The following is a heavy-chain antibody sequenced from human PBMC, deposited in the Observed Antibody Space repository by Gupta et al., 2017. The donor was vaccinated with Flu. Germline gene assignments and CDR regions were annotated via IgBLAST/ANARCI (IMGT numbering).Heavy chain of an antibody. CDR3: ARTYGSGSYYNGVGYWFDP. D-gene: IGHD3-10*01. CDR1: GGSISSGSYY. V-gene: IGHV4-61*02. J-gene: IGHJ5*02. CDR2: IYTSGST. Sequence: QVQLQESGPGLVKPSQTLSLTCTVSGGSISSGSYYWSWIRQPAGKGLEWIGRIYTSGSTNYNPSLKSRVTISVDTSKNQFSLKLSSVTAADTAVYYCARTYGSGSYYNGVGYWFDPWGQGTLVTVSS.